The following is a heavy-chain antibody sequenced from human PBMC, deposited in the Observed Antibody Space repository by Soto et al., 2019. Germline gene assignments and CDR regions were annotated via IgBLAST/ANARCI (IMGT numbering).Heavy chain of an antibody. V-gene: IGHV3-53*01. Sequence: EVQLVESGGGLIQPGGSLRLSCAASGFTVSSNYMSWVRQAPGKGLEWVSVIYSGGSTYYADSVKGRFTISRDNSKNTLYLQMNSLRAEDTAVYYCARDQGSSSYYYYYGMDVWGQGTTVTVSS. CDR1: GFTVSSNY. J-gene: IGHJ6*02. CDR2: IYSGGST. CDR3: ARDQGSSSYYYYYGMDV. D-gene: IGHD2-15*01.